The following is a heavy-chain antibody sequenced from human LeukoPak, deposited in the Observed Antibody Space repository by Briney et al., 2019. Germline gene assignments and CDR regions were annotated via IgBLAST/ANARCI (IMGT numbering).Heavy chain of an antibody. CDR2: IIPIFGTA. CDR1: GYTFTSYA. Sequence: GASVKVSCKASGYTFTSYAISWVRQAPGQGLEWMGGIIPIFGTANYAQKFQGRVTITADKSTSTAYMELSSLRSEDTAVYYCARSEYSSGWNNAFDYWGQGTLVTVSS. V-gene: IGHV1-69*06. CDR3: ARSEYSSGWNNAFDY. D-gene: IGHD6-19*01. J-gene: IGHJ4*02.